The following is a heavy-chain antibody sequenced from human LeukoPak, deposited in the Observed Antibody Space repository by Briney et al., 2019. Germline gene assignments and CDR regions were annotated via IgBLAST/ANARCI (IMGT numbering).Heavy chain of an antibody. D-gene: IGHD6-6*01. J-gene: IGHJ5*02. CDR3: ARLPKTAARKGSWFEG. Sequence: GAPLLISSKCSGYRFTKSWIGCLRQLPGKGLEWLGIIYPDDSSTRYSTSFQGQVSMSVDKYISTAFLQWSSLKAADTAMYYCARLPKTAARKGSWFEGWGQGILVTVSS. CDR2: IYPDDSST. CDR1: GYRFTKSW. V-gene: IGHV5-51*01.